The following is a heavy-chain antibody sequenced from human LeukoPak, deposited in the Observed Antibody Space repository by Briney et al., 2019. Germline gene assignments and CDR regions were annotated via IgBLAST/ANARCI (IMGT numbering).Heavy chain of an antibody. Sequence: GESLKISCKGSGYSFTSYWIGWVRQMPGKGLEWMGIIYPGDSDTRYSPSFQGQVTISADKSISTAYLHWSSLKASHTAMYYFAGRSWGGIAAAGTGGEYYFDYWGQGTLVTVSS. V-gene: IGHV5-51*01. CDR3: AGRSWGGIAAAGTGGEYYFDY. J-gene: IGHJ4*02. D-gene: IGHD6-13*01. CDR2: IYPGDSDT. CDR1: GYSFTSYW.